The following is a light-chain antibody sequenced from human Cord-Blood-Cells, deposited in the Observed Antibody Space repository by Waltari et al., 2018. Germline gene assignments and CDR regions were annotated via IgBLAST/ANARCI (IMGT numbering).Light chain of an antibody. J-gene: IGLJ3*02. CDR3: AAWDDSLSGWV. V-gene: IGLV1-47*01. CDR2: RNK. CDR1: SSNIGSNY. Sequence: QSVLTQPPSASGTPGQRVTISCSGSSSNIGSNYVYWYQQLPGTAPKLLIYRNKQRPSGVPDRFSGSKSGTSASRAISGLRSEDEADYYCAAWDDSLSGWVFGGGTNLTVL.